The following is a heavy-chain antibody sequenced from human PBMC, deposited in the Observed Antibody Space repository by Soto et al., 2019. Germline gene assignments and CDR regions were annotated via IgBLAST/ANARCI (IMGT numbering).Heavy chain of an antibody. CDR1: GFTFSNAW. CDR3: TAPSDSGSDYYGMDV. J-gene: IGHJ6*02. Sequence: PGGSLRLSCAASGFTFSNAWMSWVRQAPGKXLEWVGRIKSKTDGGTTDYAAPVKGRFTISRDDSKNTLYLQMNSLKTEDTAVYYCTAPSDSGSDYYGMDVWGQGTTVTVSS. V-gene: IGHV3-15*01. CDR2: IKSKTDGGTT. D-gene: IGHD1-26*01.